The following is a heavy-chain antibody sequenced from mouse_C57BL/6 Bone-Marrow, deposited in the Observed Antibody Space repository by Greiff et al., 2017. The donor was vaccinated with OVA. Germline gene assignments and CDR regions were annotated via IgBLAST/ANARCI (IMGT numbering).Heavy chain of an antibody. D-gene: IGHD3-3*01. CDR1: GFNIKDYY. CDR3: SRSGLRTYWYFDV. CDR2: IDPEDGET. Sequence: EVKLVESGAELVKPGASVKLSCTASGFNIKDYYMHWVKQRTEQGLEWIGRIDPEDGETKYAPKFQGKATITADTSSNTASLQLSSLTSADPAVYYCSRSGLRTYWYFDVWGTGTTVPVSS. J-gene: IGHJ1*03. V-gene: IGHV14-2*01.